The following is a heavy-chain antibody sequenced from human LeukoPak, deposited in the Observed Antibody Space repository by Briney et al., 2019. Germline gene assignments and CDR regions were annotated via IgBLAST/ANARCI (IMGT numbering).Heavy chain of an antibody. CDR3: ARSYVDTAMVAGY. V-gene: IGHV1-2*02. CDR2: INPNSGGT. D-gene: IGHD5-18*01. CDR1: GYTFTGYY. J-gene: IGHJ4*02. Sequence: GASVKVSCKASGYTFTGYYMHWVRQAPGQGLEWMGWINPNSGGTNYAQKFQGRVTMTRDTSISTAYMELSRLRSDDTAVYYCARSYVDTAMVAGYWGQGTLVTVSS.